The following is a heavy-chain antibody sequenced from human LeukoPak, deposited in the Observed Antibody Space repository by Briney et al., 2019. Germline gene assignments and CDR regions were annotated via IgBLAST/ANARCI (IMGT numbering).Heavy chain of an antibody. CDR2: ISGSGGST. CDR3: AARDYGSPDS. CDR1: GFTFSSYG. Sequence: GGSLRLSCAASGFTFSSYGMSWVRQAPGKGLEWVSAISGSGGSTYYADSVKGRFTISRDKSKNTVYLQMNSLTAEDTAIYYCAARDYGSPDSWGQGTLVTVSS. J-gene: IGHJ4*02. D-gene: IGHD3-10*01. V-gene: IGHV3-23*01.